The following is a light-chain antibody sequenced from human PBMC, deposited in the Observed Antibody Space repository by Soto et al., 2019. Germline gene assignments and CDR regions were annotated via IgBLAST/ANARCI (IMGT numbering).Light chain of an antibody. V-gene: IGLV2-14*01. CDR3: SSYTSSSTLV. CDR2: EVS. J-gene: IGLJ3*02. Sequence: QSALTQPASMSGSDGQSITISCTGSSGDVGGYNYVSWYQHHPGKAPKLMIYEVSNRPSGVSNRFSGSKSGNTASLTISGLQAEDEADYYCSSYTSSSTLVFGGGTKLTVL. CDR1: SGDVGGYNY.